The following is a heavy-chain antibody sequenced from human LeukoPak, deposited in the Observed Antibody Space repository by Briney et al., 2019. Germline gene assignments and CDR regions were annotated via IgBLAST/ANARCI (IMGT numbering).Heavy chain of an antibody. CDR3: AKEGHKHGIPHFDC. V-gene: IGHV3-23*01. CDR2: INDDGGST. J-gene: IGHJ4*02. D-gene: IGHD2-8*01. CDR1: GLTFTNYA. Sequence: GGSLRLSCAASGLTFTNYAMSWVRQAPGKGLEWVSGINDDGGSTYYADSVKGRFTISRDNSRNTLYLQMNSLRADDTAVYYCAKEGHKHGIPHFDCWGQGALVTVSS.